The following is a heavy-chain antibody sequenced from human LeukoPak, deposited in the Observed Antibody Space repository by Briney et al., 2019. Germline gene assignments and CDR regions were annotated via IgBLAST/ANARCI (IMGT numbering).Heavy chain of an antibody. J-gene: IGHJ6*02. D-gene: IGHD2-2*01. CDR1: GYTFTSYG. Sequence: GASVKVSCTASGYTFTSYGISWVRQAPGQGLEWMGWISAYNGNTNYAQKLQGRVTMTTDTSTSTAYMELRSLRSDDTAVYYCARSDLYCSSTSCYYSAGYYGMDVWGQGTTVTVSS. CDR3: ARSDLYCSSTSCYYSAGYYGMDV. V-gene: IGHV1-18*01. CDR2: ISAYNGNT.